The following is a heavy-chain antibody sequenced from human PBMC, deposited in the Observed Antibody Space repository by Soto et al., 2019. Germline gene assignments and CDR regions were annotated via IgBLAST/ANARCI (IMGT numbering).Heavy chain of an antibody. V-gene: IGHV4-34*01. Sequence: QVQLQQWGAGLLKPSETLSLTCAVYGGSFSGYYWSWIRQPPGKGLEWIGEINHSGSTNYNPSLKSRVTRPVDRSKNQFSLKLSSVPAADTAVYYCARGYSEVPAAITYFDYWGQGTLVTVSS. D-gene: IGHD2-2*02. J-gene: IGHJ4*02. CDR2: INHSGST. CDR1: GGSFSGYY. CDR3: ARGYSEVPAAITYFDY.